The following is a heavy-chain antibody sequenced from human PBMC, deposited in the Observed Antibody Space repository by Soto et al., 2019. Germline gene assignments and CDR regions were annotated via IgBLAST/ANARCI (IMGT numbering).Heavy chain of an antibody. D-gene: IGHD3-22*01. J-gene: IGHJ4*02. Sequence: ALVKVSCTVSGYTLTELSMHWVRQAPGKGLEWMGGFDPEDGETIYAQKFQGRVTMTEDTSTDTAYMELSSLRSEDTAVYYCATAKALNYYDSSGLGWWYYFDYWGQGTLVTVSS. CDR3: ATAKALNYYDSSGLGWWYYFDY. V-gene: IGHV1-24*01. CDR2: FDPEDGET. CDR1: GYTLTELS.